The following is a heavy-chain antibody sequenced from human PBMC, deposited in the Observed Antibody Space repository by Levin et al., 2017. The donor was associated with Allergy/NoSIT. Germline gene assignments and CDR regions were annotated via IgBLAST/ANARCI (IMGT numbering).Heavy chain of an antibody. V-gene: IGHV3-48*03. J-gene: IGHJ4*02. CDR1: FFPFRRSA. CDR3: ARQLGNFWSGYNYFDY. D-gene: IGHD3-3*01. CDR2: ISSTGSTI. Sequence: SLLLSFSSSFFPFRRSALNWVRRAPGKGLEWVSYISSTGSTIYSADSVKGRFTISRDNAKNSLYLHMNSLRAEDTAVYYCARQLGNFWSGYNYFDYWGQGTLVTVSS.